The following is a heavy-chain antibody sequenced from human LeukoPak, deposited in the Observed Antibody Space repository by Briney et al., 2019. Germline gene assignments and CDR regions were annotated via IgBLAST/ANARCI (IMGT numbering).Heavy chain of an antibody. J-gene: IGHJ5*02. Sequence: ASVKVSCKASGYTFTSYAMNWVRQAPGQGLEWMGWINTNTGNPTYAQGFTGRFVFSLDTSVSTAYLQISSLKAEDTAVYYCARESRGYCSSTSCYPILNWFDPWGQGTPVTVSS. CDR3: ARESRGYCSSTSCYPILNWFDP. CDR1: GYTFTSYA. V-gene: IGHV7-4-1*02. CDR2: INTNTGNP. D-gene: IGHD2-2*01.